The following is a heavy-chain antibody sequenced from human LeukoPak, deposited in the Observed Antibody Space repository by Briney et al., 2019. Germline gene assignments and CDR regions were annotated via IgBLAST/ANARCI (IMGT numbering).Heavy chain of an antibody. V-gene: IGHV4-34*01. D-gene: IGHD1-7*01. J-gene: IGHJ6*03. CDR2: INDSGRT. CDR1: GGSFSNYY. Sequence: TSETLSLTCAVYGGSFSNYYWTWIRQPPGRGLEWIGEINDSGRTNYNPSLMSRVTVSADTSKNQFSLRSTSVTATDTAVYYCARRWNYGRNYYIDVWGNGATVSVSS. CDR3: ARRWNYGRNYYIDV.